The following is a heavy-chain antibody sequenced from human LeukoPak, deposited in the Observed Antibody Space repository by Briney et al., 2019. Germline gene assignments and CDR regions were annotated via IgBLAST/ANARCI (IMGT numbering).Heavy chain of an antibody. CDR3: ASAMTTVTTGWFDP. D-gene: IGHD4-17*01. V-gene: IGHV4-34*01. Sequence: SETLSLTCAVYGGSFSGYYWSWIRQPPGKGLEWIGEINHSGSTNYNPSLKSRVTISVDTSKNQFCLKLSSVTAADTAVYYCASAMTTVTTGWFDPWGQGTLVTVSS. CDR2: INHSGST. CDR1: GGSFSGYY. J-gene: IGHJ5*02.